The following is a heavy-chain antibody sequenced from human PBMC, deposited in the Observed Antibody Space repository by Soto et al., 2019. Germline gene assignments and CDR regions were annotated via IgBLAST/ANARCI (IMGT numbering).Heavy chain of an antibody. V-gene: IGHV1-69*01. CDR1: GGTFSSYA. Sequence: QVQLVQSGAEVKKPGSSVKVSCKASGGTFSSYAISWVRQAPGQGLEWMGGISPIFGTANYAQKFQGRVTISADESTRTDYMELSSLRAEDTAVYYCARDLGATGTAGDYWGQGTLVTVSS. CDR2: ISPIFGTA. CDR3: ARDLGATGTAGDY. J-gene: IGHJ4*02. D-gene: IGHD1-1*01.